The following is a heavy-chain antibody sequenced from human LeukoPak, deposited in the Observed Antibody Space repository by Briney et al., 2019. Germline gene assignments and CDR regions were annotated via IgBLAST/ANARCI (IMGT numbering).Heavy chain of an antibody. CDR1: EFSVGSNY. Sequence: TGGSLRLSCAASEFSVGSNYMTWVRQAPGKGLEWVSLIYSGGSTYYADSVKGRFTISRDNSKNTLYLYMNSLRAEDTAVYYCAKDVKAGSWGDYYYYYMDVWGKGTTVTISS. V-gene: IGHV3-66*01. D-gene: IGHD1-14*01. CDR3: AKDVKAGSWGDYYYYYMDV. CDR2: IYSGGST. J-gene: IGHJ6*03.